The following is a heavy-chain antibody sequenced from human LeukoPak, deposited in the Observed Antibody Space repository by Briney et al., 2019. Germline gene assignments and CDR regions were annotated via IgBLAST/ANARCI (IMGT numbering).Heavy chain of an antibody. V-gene: IGHV3-7*01. D-gene: IGHD6-13*01. CDR1: GFTFSSYS. Sequence: GGSLRLSCAASGFTFSSYSMNWVRQAPGKGLEWVANINQDGSEKFYVDSVKGRFTISRDNAKLYLQMNSLRAEDTAVYYCARGQYTSSWFSSRDWGQGTLVTVSS. CDR2: INQDGSEK. CDR3: ARGQYTSSWFSSRD. J-gene: IGHJ4*02.